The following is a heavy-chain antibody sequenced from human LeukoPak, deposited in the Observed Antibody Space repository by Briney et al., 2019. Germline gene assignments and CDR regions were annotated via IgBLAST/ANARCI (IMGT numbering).Heavy chain of an antibody. CDR3: ARGPAYYDILTGYYGLDY. D-gene: IGHD3-9*01. J-gene: IGHJ4*02. V-gene: IGHV4-59*01. CDR1: GGSISSYY. Sequence: SETLSLTCGVSGGSISSYYWSWIRQPPGKELEWIGYIYYSGSTNYNPSLMSRVTISVDTSENQFSLRLRSVTAADTAVYYCARGPAYYDILTGYYGLDYWGQGTLVTVSS. CDR2: IYYSGST.